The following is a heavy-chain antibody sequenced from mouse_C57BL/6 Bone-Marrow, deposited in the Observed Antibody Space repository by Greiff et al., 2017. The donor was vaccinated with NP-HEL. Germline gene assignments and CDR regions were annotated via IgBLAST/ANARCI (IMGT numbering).Heavy chain of an antibody. CDR1: GYTFTSYD. Sequence: QVQLQQSGPELVKPGASVKLSCKASGYTFTSYDINWVKQRPGQGLEWIGWIYPRDCSTKYNEKFKGKATLTVDTSSSTAYMELHSLTSEDSAVYFCARTLYYFDYWGQGTTLTVSS. V-gene: IGHV1-85*01. J-gene: IGHJ2*01. CDR3: ARTLYYFDY. CDR2: IYPRDCST.